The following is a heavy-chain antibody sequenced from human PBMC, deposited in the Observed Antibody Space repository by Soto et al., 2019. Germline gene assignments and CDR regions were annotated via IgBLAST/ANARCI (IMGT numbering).Heavy chain of an antibody. Sequence: LSLTCGVSGDSITNSNWWIWVRQPPGRGLDWIGQISHIGTTQYNSSLKSRVTISVDRSENQFSLKLTSVTAADTAVYYCARHIVGSTKSIDSWGQGTLVTVSS. CDR1: GDSITNSNW. D-gene: IGHD1-26*01. CDR3: ARHIVGSTKSIDS. V-gene: IGHV4-4*02. CDR2: ISHIGTT. J-gene: IGHJ4*02.